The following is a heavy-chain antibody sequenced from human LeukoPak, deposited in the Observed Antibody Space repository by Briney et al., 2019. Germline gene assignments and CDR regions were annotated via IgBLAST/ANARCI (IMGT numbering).Heavy chain of an antibody. V-gene: IGHV4-39*01. CDR3: ARLPYYYDSSGYYPNAFDI. J-gene: IGHJ3*02. CDR1: GGSISSSSYY. Sequence: SETLSLTCTASGGSISSSSYYWGWIRQPPGKGLEWIGSIYYSGSTYYNPSLKSRVTISVDTSKNQFSLKLSSVTAADTAVYYCARLPYYYDSSGYYPNAFDIWGQGTMVTVSS. CDR2: IYYSGST. D-gene: IGHD3-22*01.